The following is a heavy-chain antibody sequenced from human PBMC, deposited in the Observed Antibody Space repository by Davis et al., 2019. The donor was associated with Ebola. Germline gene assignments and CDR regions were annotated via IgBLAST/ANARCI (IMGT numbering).Heavy chain of an antibody. D-gene: IGHD4-17*01. Sequence: GESLKISCAASGFTFSSHWMHWVRQAPGKGLVWVSRINSDGSSTSYADSVKGRFTISRDNAKNTLYLQMNSLRAEDTAVYYCARPGGYGDYNYYYGMDVWGQGTTVTVSS. CDR3: ARPGGYGDYNYYYGMDV. CDR1: GFTFSSHW. J-gene: IGHJ6*02. CDR2: INSDGSST. V-gene: IGHV3-74*01.